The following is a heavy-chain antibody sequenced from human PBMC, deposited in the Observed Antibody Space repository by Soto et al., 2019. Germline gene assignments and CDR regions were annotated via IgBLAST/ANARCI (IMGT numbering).Heavy chain of an antibody. CDR1: GFTFSSYG. D-gene: IGHD3-10*01. Sequence: GGSLRLSCAASGFTFSSYGMHWVRQAPGKGLEWVAVISYDGSNKYYADSVKGRFTISRDNSKNTLYLQMNSLRAEDTAVYYCAKERAVRGVIGYYYYGMGVWGQGTTVTVSS. CDR2: ISYDGSNK. J-gene: IGHJ6*02. V-gene: IGHV3-30*18. CDR3: AKERAVRGVIGYYYYGMGV.